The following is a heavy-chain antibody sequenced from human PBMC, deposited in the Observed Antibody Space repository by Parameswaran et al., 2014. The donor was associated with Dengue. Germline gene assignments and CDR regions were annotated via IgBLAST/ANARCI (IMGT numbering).Heavy chain of an antibody. D-gene: IGHD6-6*01. Sequence: VRQAPGKGLEWVAVISYDGSNKYYADSVKGRFTISRDNSKNTLYLQMNSLRAEDTAVYYCAKATEEYSSSSDMGYWGQGTLVTVSS. CDR3: AKATEEYSSSSDMGY. V-gene: IGHV3-30*18. J-gene: IGHJ4*02. CDR2: ISYDGSNK.